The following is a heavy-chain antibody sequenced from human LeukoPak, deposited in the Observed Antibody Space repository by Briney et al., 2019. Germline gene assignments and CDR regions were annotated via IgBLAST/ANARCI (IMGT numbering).Heavy chain of an antibody. CDR2: ISWNSGSI. J-gene: IGHJ4*02. V-gene: IGHV3-9*01. CDR3: AKDMGASPIVVVPAANFDY. CDR1: GFTVGNNY. D-gene: IGHD2-2*01. Sequence: PGGSLRLSCAASGFTVGNNYMTWVRQGPGAGLEWVSGISWNSGSIGYADSVKGRFTISRDNAKNSLYLQMNSLRAEDTALYYCAKDMGASPIVVVPAANFDYWGQGTLVTVSS.